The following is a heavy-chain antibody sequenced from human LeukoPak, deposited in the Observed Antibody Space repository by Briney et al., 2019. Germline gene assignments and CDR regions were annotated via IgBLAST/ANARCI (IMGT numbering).Heavy chain of an antibody. CDR3: ARTFGGVIVTPFDY. V-gene: IGHV3-21*01. CDR1: GFTFSSYS. J-gene: IGHJ4*02. D-gene: IGHD3-16*02. Sequence: GGSLRLSCAASGFTFSSYSMNWVRQAPGKGLEWVSSISSSSSYIYYADSVKGRFTISRDNAKNSLYLQMNSLRAEDTAVYYCARTFGGVIVTPFDYWGQGTLVTVSS. CDR2: ISSSSSYI.